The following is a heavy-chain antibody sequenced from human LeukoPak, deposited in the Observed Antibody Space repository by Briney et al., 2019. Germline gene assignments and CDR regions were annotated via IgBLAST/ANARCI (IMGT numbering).Heavy chain of an antibody. CDR1: GFTFSSYG. J-gene: IGHJ4*02. Sequence: GGSLRLSCAASGFTFSSYGIHWVRQAPGKGLEWVAFIRYDGSNKYYADSVKGRFTISRDNSKNTLYLQMNSLRAEDTAVYYCASKSSDSNYFDYWGQGTLVTVSS. CDR3: ASKSSDSNYFDY. CDR2: IRYDGSNK. V-gene: IGHV3-30*02. D-gene: IGHD6-19*01.